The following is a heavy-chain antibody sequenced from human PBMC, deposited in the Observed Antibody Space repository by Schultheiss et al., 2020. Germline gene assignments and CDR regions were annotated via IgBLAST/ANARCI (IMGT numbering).Heavy chain of an antibody. V-gene: IGHV3-30*18. CDR2: ISYDGSNK. CDR3: AKGIAAAGMEEGRGYYYYYGMDV. Sequence: GGSLRLSCAASGFTFSSYGMHWVRQAPGKGLEWVAVISYDGSNKYYADSVKGRFTISRDNSKNTLYLQMNSLRAEDTAVYYCAKGIAAAGMEEGRGYYYYYGMDVWGQGTTVTVSS. J-gene: IGHJ6*02. D-gene: IGHD6-13*01. CDR1: GFTFSSYG.